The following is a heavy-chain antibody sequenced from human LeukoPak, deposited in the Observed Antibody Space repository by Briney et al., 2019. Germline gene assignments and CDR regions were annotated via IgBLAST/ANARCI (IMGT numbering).Heavy chain of an antibody. CDR1: GFTVSSNY. V-gene: IGHV3-53*01. CDR2: IYSGGST. J-gene: IGHJ4*02. CDR3: ASSYSSDWYSRWIDY. Sequence: PGGSLRLSCAASGFTVSSNYMSWVRQAPGKGLEWVSVIYSGGSTYYADSVKGRFAISRDNAKKSLDLQMNSLRAEDTAVYYCASSYSSDWYSRWIDYWGQGTLVTVSS. D-gene: IGHD6-19*01.